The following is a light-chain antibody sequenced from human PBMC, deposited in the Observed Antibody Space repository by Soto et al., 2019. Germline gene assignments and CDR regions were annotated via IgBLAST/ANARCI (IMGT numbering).Light chain of an antibody. CDR1: QDIRDD. J-gene: IGKJ4*01. Sequence: AVQMTQSPSSLSASVGDRVIITCRASQDIRDDLGWYQLKPGKAPKLLIYAVSTLQSGVPSRFSGSGSGTDFPLTSSSLQAENFATYYCLQDYNYPLTFGGGTKVEIK. V-gene: IGKV1-6*01. CDR3: LQDYNYPLT. CDR2: AVS.